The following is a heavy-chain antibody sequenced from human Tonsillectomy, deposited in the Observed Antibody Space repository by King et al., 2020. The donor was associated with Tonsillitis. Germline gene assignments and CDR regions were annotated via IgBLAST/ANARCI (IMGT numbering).Heavy chain of an antibody. J-gene: IGHJ4*02. Sequence: VQLVESGGGLVQPGGSLRLSCAASGFTVSSNYMSWVRQAPGKGLEWVSVIYIGGSTYYADSVKGRFTISRDNSKNTLYLQMNSLRAEDTAVYYCARFATSWYGGRYFDYWGQGTLFTVSS. D-gene: IGHD2-2*01. CDR2: IYIGGST. V-gene: IGHV3-66*01. CDR3: ARFATSWYGGRYFDY. CDR1: GFTVSSNY.